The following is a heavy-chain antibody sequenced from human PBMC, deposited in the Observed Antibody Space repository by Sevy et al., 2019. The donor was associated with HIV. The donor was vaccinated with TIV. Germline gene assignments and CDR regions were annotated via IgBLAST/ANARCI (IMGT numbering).Heavy chain of an antibody. Sequence: ASVKVSCKASGYTFTGYYMVWVRQAPGQGLEWMGRINPNSGGTNYAQKFQGRVTMTRDTSISTAYMELSSLRSDDTAVYYCAREWGITMTNAFDIWGQGTRVTVSS. CDR3: AREWGITMTNAFDI. J-gene: IGHJ3*02. CDR2: INPNSGGT. V-gene: IGHV1-2*06. CDR1: GYTFTGYY. D-gene: IGHD3-22*01.